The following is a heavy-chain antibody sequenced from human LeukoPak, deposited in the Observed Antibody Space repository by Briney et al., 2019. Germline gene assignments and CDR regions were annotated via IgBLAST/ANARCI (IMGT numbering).Heavy chain of an antibody. J-gene: IGHJ4*02. CDR1: GGSFSGYY. Sequence: TSETLSLTCAVYGGSFSGYYWSWIRQPPGKGLEWIGEINHSGSTNYNPSLKSRLTISVDTSKNQFSLKLSSVTAADTAAYYCARDVRDTAMEPLFDYWGQGTLVTVSS. CDR3: ARDVRDTAMEPLFDY. V-gene: IGHV4-34*01. CDR2: INHSGST. D-gene: IGHD5-18*01.